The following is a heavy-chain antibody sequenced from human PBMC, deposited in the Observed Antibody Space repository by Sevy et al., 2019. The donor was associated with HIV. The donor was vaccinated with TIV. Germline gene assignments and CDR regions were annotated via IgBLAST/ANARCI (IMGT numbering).Heavy chain of an antibody. CDR2: ISHDGMNE. Sequence: GGSLRLSCTASEFTFSDYVMHWVRQTPGKGLEWVAIISHDGMNEDYAESGKGRFAISRDNSRNTLYLQMNRLIPDDTAVYFCVKAGAPHRNIRYCFGENCFYNWFDMWGQGVLVTVSS. CDR3: VKAGAPHRNIRYCFGENCFYNWFDM. V-gene: IGHV3-30*09. D-gene: IGHD2-15*01. J-gene: IGHJ5*02. CDR1: EFTFSDYV.